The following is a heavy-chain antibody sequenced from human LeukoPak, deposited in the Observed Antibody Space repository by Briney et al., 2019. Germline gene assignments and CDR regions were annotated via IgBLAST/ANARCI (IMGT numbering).Heavy chain of an antibody. CDR3: ARDKGYDILSGYVKFDY. CDR2: ISAYNGNT. Sequence: GASVKVSCKDSGYTFTSYGISWVRQAPGQGREWMGWISAYNGNTNYAQKLQGRVTMTTDTSTSRAYMEVRSLRSDDTAVYYCARDKGYDILSGYVKFDYWGQGTLVTVCS. D-gene: IGHD3-9*01. V-gene: IGHV1-18*04. J-gene: IGHJ4*02. CDR1: GYTFTSYG.